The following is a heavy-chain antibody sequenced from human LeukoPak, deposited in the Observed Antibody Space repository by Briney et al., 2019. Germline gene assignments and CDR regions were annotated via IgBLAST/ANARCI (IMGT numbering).Heavy chain of an antibody. J-gene: IGHJ4*02. V-gene: IGHV1-24*01. D-gene: IGHD3-22*01. CDR2: FDPEDGET. Sequence: ASVKVSCKVSGYTLTELPMHWVRQAPGKGLEWMGGFDPEDGETIYAQKFQGRVTMTEDTSTDTAYMELSSLRSEDTAVYYCATVLYYYDSSGYNFDYWGQGTLVTVSS. CDR1: GYTLTELP. CDR3: ATVLYYYDSSGYNFDY.